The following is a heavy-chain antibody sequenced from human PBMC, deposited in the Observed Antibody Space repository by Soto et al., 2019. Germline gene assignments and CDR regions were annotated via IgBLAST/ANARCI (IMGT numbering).Heavy chain of an antibody. CDR3: ATAKRGTVSLLAD. J-gene: IGHJ4*02. Sequence: QVQLVQSGAELRKSGASVKVSCKASGDPCSDNHIHWVRQAPGQGLEWMGWLKPHSGATAYAPKYQGRVTLTRDTALSTSYMELSALKSDDTAVYYCATAKRGTVSLLADWGQGTLVTVSS. D-gene: IGHD4-4*01. V-gene: IGHV1-2*02. CDR1: GDPCSDNH. CDR2: LKPHSGAT.